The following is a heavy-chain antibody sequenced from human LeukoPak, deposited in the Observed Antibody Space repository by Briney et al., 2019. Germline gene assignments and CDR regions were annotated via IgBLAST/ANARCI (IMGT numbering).Heavy chain of an antibody. CDR2: ISSRDSTI. V-gene: IGHV3-11*04. J-gene: IGHJ4*02. CDR3: ATKGSYWRFEY. D-gene: IGHD1-1*01. Sequence: GGSLRLSCATSGFIFSDAYMSWIRQAPGKGLEWISYISSRDSTISYADSVKGRFTISWDNAKKSLYLQMNSLRAEDTAVYYCATKGSYWRFEYWGQGTLVTVSS. CDR1: GFIFSDAY.